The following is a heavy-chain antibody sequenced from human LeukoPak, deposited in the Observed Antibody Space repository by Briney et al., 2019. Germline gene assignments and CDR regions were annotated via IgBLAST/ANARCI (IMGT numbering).Heavy chain of an antibody. D-gene: IGHD3-3*01. V-gene: IGHV1-46*01. J-gene: IGHJ5*02. CDR3: ARDPSLEWLPQNWFDP. CDR2: INPSGGST. CDR1: GYTFTSYY. Sequence: ASVKVSCKASGYTFTSYYMHWVRQAPGQGLEWMEIINPSGGSTSYAQKFQGRVTMTRDTSTSTVYMELSSLRSEDTAVYYCARDPSLEWLPQNWFDPWGQGTLVTVSS.